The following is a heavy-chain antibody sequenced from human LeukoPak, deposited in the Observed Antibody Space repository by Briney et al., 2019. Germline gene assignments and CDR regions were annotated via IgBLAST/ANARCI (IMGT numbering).Heavy chain of an antibody. CDR2: ISSYNGNT. J-gene: IGHJ4*02. V-gene: IGHV1-18*01. CDR1: VYTFNSYG. CDR3: ARGIGSSTWYDPFDY. D-gene: IGHD6-13*01. Sequence: ASVKVSCKASVYTFNSYGISWVRQAPGQGLEWMGWISSYNGNTNYAQKLQGRVTMTTDTSTSTAYMELTSLRSDDTAVYYCARGIGSSTWYDPFDYWGQGTLVTVSS.